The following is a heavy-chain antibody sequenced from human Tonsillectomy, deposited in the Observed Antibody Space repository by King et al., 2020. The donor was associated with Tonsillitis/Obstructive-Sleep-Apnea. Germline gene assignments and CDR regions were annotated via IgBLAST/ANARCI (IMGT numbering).Heavy chain of an antibody. CDR2: ISSSSTYT. CDR3: AGRWFGELFAYGMDV. J-gene: IGHJ6*02. D-gene: IGHD3-10*01. V-gene: IGHV3-11*06. CDR1: GFTFSDYY. Sequence: QLVQSGGRLVRSGGSLRLSCAASGFTFSDYYMNWIRQAPGKGLEWVSYISSSSTYTNYADSVKGRFTISRDNAKKSVYLQMNSLRAEDTAVYYCAGRWFGELFAYGMDVWGQGTTVTVSS.